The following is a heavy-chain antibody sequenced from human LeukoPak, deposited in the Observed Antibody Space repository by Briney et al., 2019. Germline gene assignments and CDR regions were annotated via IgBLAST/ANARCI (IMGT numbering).Heavy chain of an antibody. CDR2: ISAHKGNT. J-gene: IGHJ3*02. CDR3: AISVGANGSSAFDI. V-gene: IGHV1-18*01. CDR1: GYTFSKYG. D-gene: IGHD1-26*01. Sequence: ASVKVSCKTSGYTFSKYGISWVRQAPGQGLEWMGWISAHKGNTNYPQNFQGRVTMTADTSTSTAYMELRSLRSDDTAVYYCAISVGANGSSAFDIWGQGTMVTVSS.